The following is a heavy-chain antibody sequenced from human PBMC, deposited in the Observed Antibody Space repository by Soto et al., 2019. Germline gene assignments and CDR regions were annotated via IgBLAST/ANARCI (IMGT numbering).Heavy chain of an antibody. CDR3: ARHDSPSVIYYYYGMDV. D-gene: IGHD2-15*01. CDR1: GNTFTSYL. V-gene: IGHV5-51*01. CDR2: IYPGASDT. J-gene: IGHJ6*02. Sequence: RESLKISCKGSGNTFTSYLIGWGRQIPGKGLEWMGIIYPGASDTRYSPSFQGQVTISADKSISTAYLQWSSLKASDTAIYYCARHDSPSVIYYYYGMDVWGQGTTVTVSS.